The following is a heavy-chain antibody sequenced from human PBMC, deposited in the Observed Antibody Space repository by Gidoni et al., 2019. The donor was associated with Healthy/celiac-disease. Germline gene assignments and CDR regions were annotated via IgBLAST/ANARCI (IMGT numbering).Heavy chain of an antibody. CDR1: GGSISSSSYY. D-gene: IGHD3-22*01. V-gene: IGHV4-39*01. J-gene: IGHJ5*02. CDR3: ARRGSGYFP. CDR2: IYYSGST. Sequence: QLQLQESGPGLVKPSENLSLTGTVAGGSISSSSYYWGWIRQPPGKGLEWIGSIYYSGSTYYTPSLKSRVTISVDTSKNQFSLKLSSVTAADTAVYYCARRGSGYFPWGQGTLVTVSS.